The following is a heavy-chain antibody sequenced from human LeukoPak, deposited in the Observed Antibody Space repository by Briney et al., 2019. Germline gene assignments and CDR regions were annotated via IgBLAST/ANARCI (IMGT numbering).Heavy chain of an antibody. CDR3: ARDVGPAASAY. V-gene: IGHV3-53*01. CDR2: IYSGGST. Sequence: GGSLRLSCAASGFTVSSNYMSWARQAPGKGLEWVSVIYSGGSTYYADSVKGRFTISRDNSKNTLYLQMNSLRAEDTAVYYCARDVGPAASAYWGQGTLVTVSS. CDR1: GFTVSSNY. J-gene: IGHJ4*02. D-gene: IGHD2-2*01.